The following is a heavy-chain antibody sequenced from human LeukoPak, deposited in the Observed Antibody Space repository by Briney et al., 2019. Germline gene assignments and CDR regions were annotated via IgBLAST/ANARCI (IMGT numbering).Heavy chain of an antibody. V-gene: IGHV3-33*01. CDR2: VWHDGNNK. Sequence: GGSPRLSCAVSGFTFSSYGMHWVRQAPGKGLEWVAVVWHDGNNKYYGDSVKARFSTSRDNSNNMLYLQMNSLRAEDTAVYYCVRGRLGMDVWGQGTTVTVSS. CDR3: VRGRLGMDV. CDR1: GFTFSSYG. J-gene: IGHJ6*02. D-gene: IGHD1-26*01.